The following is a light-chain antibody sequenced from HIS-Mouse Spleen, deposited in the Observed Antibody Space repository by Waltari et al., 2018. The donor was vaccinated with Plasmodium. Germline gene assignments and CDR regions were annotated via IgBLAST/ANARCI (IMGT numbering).Light chain of an antibody. CDR3: CSYAGSSTFVV. Sequence: QSALTKPASVSGSPGQSITISCTRTSLYVGRYNLLSCYQQHPSNAPKLMIYEGSKRPSGVSNRFSGSKSGNTASLTISGLQAEDEADYYCCSYAGSSTFVVFGGGTKLTVL. J-gene: IGLJ2*01. CDR2: EGS. V-gene: IGLV2-23*03. CDR1: SLYVGRYNL.